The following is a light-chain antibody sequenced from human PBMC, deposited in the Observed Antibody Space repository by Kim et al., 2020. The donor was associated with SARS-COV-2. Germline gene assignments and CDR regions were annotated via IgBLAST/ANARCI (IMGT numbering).Light chain of an antibody. Sequence: DIVMTQSPDSLAVSLGERATINCKSSQSLLYGSKNNNYLAWYQQKPGQPPKLLIYWASTRESGVPDRFSGSGSGTDFTLTISSLQAEDVAVYSCQQYFTTPFTFGGGTKLE. J-gene: IGKJ4*01. CDR2: WAS. V-gene: IGKV4-1*01. CDR1: QSLLYGSKNNNY. CDR3: QQYFTTPFT.